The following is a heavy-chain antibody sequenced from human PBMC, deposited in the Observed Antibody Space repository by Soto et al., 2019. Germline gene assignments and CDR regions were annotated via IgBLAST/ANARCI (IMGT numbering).Heavy chain of an antibody. V-gene: IGHV3-74*01. J-gene: IGHJ6*02. Sequence: GGSLRLSCAASGFTFSSYWLHWVRQAPGKGLVWVSRINNDGSTTTYADSVKGRFTISRDAAKNTLYLEMNSLRAEDTAVYYCARGVYSPPAYCMDVCCQGTTVTVSS. CDR2: INNDGSTT. D-gene: IGHD3-10*01. CDR1: GFTFSSYW. CDR3: ARGVYSPPAYCMDV.